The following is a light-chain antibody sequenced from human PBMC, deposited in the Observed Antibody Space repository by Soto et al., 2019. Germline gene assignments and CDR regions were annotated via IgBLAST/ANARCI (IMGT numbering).Light chain of an antibody. CDR1: SSDVGAYNH. CDR3: TSYAGSNNVI. CDR2: GVT. Sequence: QSALTQPPSASGSPGQSVTISCTGTSSDVGAYNHVSWYQQHPGKAPKLIIYGVTKRPSGVPDRFSGSKSGNTASLTVSGLQAEDEADYYCTSYAGSNNVIFGGGTKLTVL. V-gene: IGLV2-8*01. J-gene: IGLJ2*01.